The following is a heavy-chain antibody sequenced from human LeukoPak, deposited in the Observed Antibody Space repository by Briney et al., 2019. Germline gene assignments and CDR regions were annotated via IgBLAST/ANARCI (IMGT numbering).Heavy chain of an antibody. Sequence: SETLYLTCTVSGGSISTYYWSWIRQPPGKGLEWMGYIYYTGSTNYSPSLKSRVTISVDTSKNQFSLKLSSVTAADTAVYYCARDGAYGGSGDYHFDYWGQGTLVTVSS. D-gene: IGHD4-17*01. CDR3: ARDGAYGGSGDYHFDY. J-gene: IGHJ4*02. CDR1: GGSISTYY. V-gene: IGHV4-59*01. CDR2: IYYTGST.